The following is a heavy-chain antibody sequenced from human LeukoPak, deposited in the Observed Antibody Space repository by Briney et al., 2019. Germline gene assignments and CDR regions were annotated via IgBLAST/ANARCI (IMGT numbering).Heavy chain of an antibody. D-gene: IGHD3-9*01. Sequence: ASVKVSCKVSGYTLTELSMHWVRQAPGKGLEWMGGFDPEDGETIYAQKFQGRVTMTEDTSTDTAYMELSSLRSEDTAVYYCATDGPGDYDILTGYYSFDYWGQGTLVTVSS. CDR1: GYTLTELS. CDR3: ATDGPGDYDILTGYYSFDY. CDR2: FDPEDGET. V-gene: IGHV1-24*01. J-gene: IGHJ4*02.